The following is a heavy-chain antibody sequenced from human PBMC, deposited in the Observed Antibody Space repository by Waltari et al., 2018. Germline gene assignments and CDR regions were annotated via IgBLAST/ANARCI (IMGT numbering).Heavy chain of an antibody. CDR3: ARGHPFTIVSPRYYYYYYMDV. CDR1: SGSLTGYH. D-gene: IGHD3-9*01. V-gene: IGHV4-34*01. J-gene: IGHJ6*03. CDR2: INHSGNT. Sequence: QVHLQQWGAGLLKPSETLSLTCGVYSGSLTGYHWNWIRQAPGKGLEWIGDINHSGNTDYNPSLESRVTISADTSKNQFSLHLTSVTAADTAVYSCARGHPFTIVSPRYYYYYYMDVWDKGTAVTVSS.